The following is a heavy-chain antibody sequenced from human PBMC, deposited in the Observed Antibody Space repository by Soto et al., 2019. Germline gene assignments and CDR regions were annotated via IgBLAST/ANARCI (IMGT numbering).Heavy chain of an antibody. V-gene: IGHV1-3*01. Sequence: ASVKVSCKASGYTFTSYAMHWVRQAPGQRLEWMGWINAGNGNTKYSQKFQGRVTMTTDTSTSTAYMELRSLRSDDTAVYYCARGSVGATNVGYNWFDPWGQGTLVTVSS. CDR2: INAGNGNT. J-gene: IGHJ5*02. D-gene: IGHD1-26*01. CDR3: ARGSVGATNVGYNWFDP. CDR1: GYTFTSYA.